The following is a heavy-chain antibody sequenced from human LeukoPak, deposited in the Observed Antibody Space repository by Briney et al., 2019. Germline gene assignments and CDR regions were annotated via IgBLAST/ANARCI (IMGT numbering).Heavy chain of an antibody. CDR1: GFTVSSNY. J-gene: IGHJ4*02. Sequence: GGSLRLSCAASGFTVSSNYMSWVRQAPGKGLEWVSVIYSGGSTYYTDSVKGRFTISRDNSKNTLYLQMNSLRAEDTAVYYCAKVAPAAVPDYFDYWGQGTLVTVSS. CDR2: IYSGGST. V-gene: IGHV3-53*01. CDR3: AKVAPAAVPDYFDY. D-gene: IGHD2-2*02.